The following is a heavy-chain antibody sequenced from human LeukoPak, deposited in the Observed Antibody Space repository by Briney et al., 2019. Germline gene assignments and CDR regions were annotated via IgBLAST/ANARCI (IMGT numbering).Heavy chain of an antibody. V-gene: IGHV4-61*10. Sequence: SETLSLTCTVSGGSVRRGNYYWTWIRQPAGKGLEWIGRIHSGGTTNYNPSLMSRVTLSIDKSKKHISLRLTSVTAADTALYYCARDNGSGYTKGYEHYYYYLDVWGKGTTVTVSS. CDR1: GGSVRRGNYY. J-gene: IGHJ6*03. CDR2: IHSGGTT. D-gene: IGHD1-26*01. CDR3: ARDNGSGYTKGYEHYYYYLDV.